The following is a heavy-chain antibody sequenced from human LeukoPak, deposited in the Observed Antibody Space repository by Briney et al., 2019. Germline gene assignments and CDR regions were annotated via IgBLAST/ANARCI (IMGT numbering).Heavy chain of an antibody. J-gene: IGHJ1*01. D-gene: IGHD6-19*01. V-gene: IGHV3-23*01. CDR1: GFTFSNYA. CDR3: AKDRGAVDSSGWYEDFHH. CDR2: ISGSGGGT. Sequence: GGSLRLSCAASGFTFSNYAMSWVRQAPGKGLEWVSGISGSGGGTYHADSVKGRFTISRDNYKDTLFLQMNSLGVEDTAVYFCAKDRGAVDSSGWYEDFHHWGQGTLVTVSS.